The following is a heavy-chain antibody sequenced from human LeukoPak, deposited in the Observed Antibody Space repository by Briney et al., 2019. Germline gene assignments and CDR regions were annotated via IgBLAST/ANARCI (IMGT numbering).Heavy chain of an antibody. Sequence: ASVKVSCKASGYTFTGYYMHWVRQAPGQGLEWMGWINPNSGGTNYAQKFQGRVTMTRDTSISTAYMELSRLRSDDTAVYYCARVPRYCSGGSCRYYYYYYLDVWGKGTTVNVSS. D-gene: IGHD2-15*01. CDR2: INPNSGGT. CDR1: GYTFTGYY. V-gene: IGHV1-2*02. J-gene: IGHJ6*03. CDR3: ARVPRYCSGGSCRYYYYYYLDV.